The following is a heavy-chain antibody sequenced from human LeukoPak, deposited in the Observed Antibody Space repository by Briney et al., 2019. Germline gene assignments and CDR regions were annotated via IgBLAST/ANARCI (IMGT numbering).Heavy chain of an antibody. Sequence: GRSLRLSCAASGFTFSSYGMHWVRQAPGKGLEWVAVISYDGSNKYYADSVKGRFTISRDNSKRALYLQMNSLRAEDTAVYFCARQFSWDNFDYWGQGTLVTVSS. V-gene: IGHV3-30*03. D-gene: IGHD1-26*01. CDR3: ARQFSWDNFDY. J-gene: IGHJ4*02. CDR2: ISYDGSNK. CDR1: GFTFSSYG.